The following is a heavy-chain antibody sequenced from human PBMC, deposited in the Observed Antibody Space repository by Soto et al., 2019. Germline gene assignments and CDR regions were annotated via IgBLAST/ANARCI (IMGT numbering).Heavy chain of an antibody. J-gene: IGHJ6*02. CDR2: IMPIFRTP. CDR3: ARDEDRQQLGGNYYYIMDV. D-gene: IGHD3-16*01. CDR1: GGTFSSSA. V-gene: IGHV1-69*12. Sequence: QVQLVQSGAEVKKPGSSVKVSCKASGGTFSSSAFSWVRQAPGQGLEWMGGIMPIFRTPDYAQKFQGRVTISADESTSTAYMELRSLTSEDTGVYYCARDEDRQQLGGNYYYIMDVWGQGTTVTVSS.